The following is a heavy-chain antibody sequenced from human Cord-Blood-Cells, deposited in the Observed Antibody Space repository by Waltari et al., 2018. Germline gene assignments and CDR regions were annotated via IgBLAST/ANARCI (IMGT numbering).Heavy chain of an antibody. CDR2: IIPIFGTA. D-gene: IGHD5-12*01. V-gene: IGHV1-69*06. Sequence: QVQLVQSGAEVKKTGSSVKVSCKASGGPSSRSAISCLRQAPGQGLEWMGGIIPIFGTANYAQKFQGRVTITADKSTSTAYMELSSLRSEDTAVYYCARVAHSGYDDYWGQGTLVTVSS. CDR3: ARVAHSGYDDY. CDR1: GGPSSRSA. J-gene: IGHJ4*02.